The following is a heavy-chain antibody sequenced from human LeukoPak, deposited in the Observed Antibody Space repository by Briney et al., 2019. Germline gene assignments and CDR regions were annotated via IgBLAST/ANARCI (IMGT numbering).Heavy chain of an antibody. V-gene: IGHV1-24*01. CDR1: GYTLTELS. CDR2: FDPEDGET. Sequence: ASVKVSCKVSGYTLTELSMHWVRQAPGKGLEWMGGFDPEDGETIYAQKFQGRVTMTEDTSTDTAYMELSSLRSEDTAVYYYARSSGYSYGDYYYGMDVWGRGTTVTVSS. J-gene: IGHJ6*02. CDR3: ARSSGYSYGDYYYGMDV. D-gene: IGHD5-18*01.